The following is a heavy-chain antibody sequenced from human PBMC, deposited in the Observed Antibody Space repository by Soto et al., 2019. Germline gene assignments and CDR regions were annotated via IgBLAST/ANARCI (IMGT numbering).Heavy chain of an antibody. Sequence: EVLLVESGGGLVKPGGSLRLSCAASGFTFSSYSMNWVRQAPGKGLEWVSSISSSSSYIYYADSVKGRFTISRDNAKNSLYLQMNSLRAEDTAVYYCARDQAYYDSSGYSLDFDYWGQGTLVTVSS. CDR3: ARDQAYYDSSGYSLDFDY. CDR1: GFTFSSYS. D-gene: IGHD3-22*01. V-gene: IGHV3-21*01. J-gene: IGHJ4*02. CDR2: ISSSSSYI.